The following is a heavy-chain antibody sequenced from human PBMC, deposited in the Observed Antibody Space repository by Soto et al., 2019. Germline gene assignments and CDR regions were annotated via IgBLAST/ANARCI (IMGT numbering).Heavy chain of an antibody. CDR2: IIPMFGTA. D-gene: IGHD5-18*01. CDR1: GGTFSTYA. V-gene: IGHV1-69*12. CDR3: ASGIQLWLRRINTGYSG. Sequence: QVQLVQSGAEVKKPESSVKVSCKAPGGTFSTYAISWVRQAPGQGLEWMGGIIPMFGTAKYAQRFQDRVTITADESTNTVYMELSSLRSDDTAVYFCASGIQLWLRRINTGYSGWGQGTLVTVSS. J-gene: IGHJ4*02.